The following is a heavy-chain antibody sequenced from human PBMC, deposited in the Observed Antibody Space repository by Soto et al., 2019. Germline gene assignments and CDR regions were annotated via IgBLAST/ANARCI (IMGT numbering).Heavy chain of an antibody. V-gene: IGHV3-23*01. CDR2: ISGSGGST. CDR3: ATDQGSSWYEIDY. J-gene: IGHJ4*02. Sequence: EVQLLESGGGLVQPGGSLRLSCAASGFTFSNYAVTWVRQAPGKGLEWVSTISGSGGSTYYADSVKGRFTISRDNSKNTLYLQMNSLRAEDTAVYYCATDQGSSWYEIDYWGQVTLVTVSS. D-gene: IGHD6-13*01. CDR1: GFTFSNYA.